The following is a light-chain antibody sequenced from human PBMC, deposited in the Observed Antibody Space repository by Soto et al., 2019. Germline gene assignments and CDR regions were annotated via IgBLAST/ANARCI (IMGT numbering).Light chain of an antibody. Sequence: QSALTQPASVSGSPGQSITISCTGTSSDVGGYDYVSWYQQHPGEAPRLMIYDVTNRPSGVSNRFSGSKSGNTASLTISGLQAEDEADYYCSSYTSSVSALFGGGTKLTVL. CDR2: DVT. V-gene: IGLV2-14*01. CDR3: SSYTSSVSAL. J-gene: IGLJ2*01. CDR1: SSDVGGYDY.